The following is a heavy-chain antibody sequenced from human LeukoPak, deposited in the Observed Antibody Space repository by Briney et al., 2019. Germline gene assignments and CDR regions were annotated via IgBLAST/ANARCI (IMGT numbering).Heavy chain of an antibody. J-gene: IGHJ3*02. D-gene: IGHD3-22*01. CDR3: AGATYYYDSRVLGAFDT. Sequence: PGGSLRLSCAASGFTFSNAWMSWVRQAPGKGLEWVGRIKSKAYGGTTEYAASVKGRFTISRDDSKSIAYLQMNSLKTEDTAVYYCAGATYYYDSRVLGAFDTWGQGTMVTVSS. V-gene: IGHV3-15*01. CDR1: GFTFSNAW. CDR2: IKSKAYGGTT.